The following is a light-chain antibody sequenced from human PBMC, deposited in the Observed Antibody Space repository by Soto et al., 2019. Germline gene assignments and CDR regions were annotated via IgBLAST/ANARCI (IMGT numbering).Light chain of an antibody. J-gene: IGLJ2*01. V-gene: IGLV2-14*03. Sequence: QSALTQPASVSGSPGQSITISCSGTSSDIGDYNYVSWYQQHPGKAPKLMIYDDSVRPSGVSSRFSGSKSGHTASLTISGLRAEDEADYYCSSYTTSAALILFGGGTKLTVL. CDR1: SSDIGDYNY. CDR2: DDS. CDR3: SSYTTSAALIL.